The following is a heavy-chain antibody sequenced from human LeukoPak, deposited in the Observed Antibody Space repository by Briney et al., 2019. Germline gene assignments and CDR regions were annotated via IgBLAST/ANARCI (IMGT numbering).Heavy chain of an antibody. CDR2: ISGRGGST. CDR3: AKSDCSTTSCYWPFDF. V-gene: IGHV3-23*01. Sequence: GGPLRLSCAASGFTFSNFAMSWVRQAPGKGLEWVSAISGRGGSTYYADSVKGRFTISRDNSKNTLDLQMNSLRAEDTAIYYCAKSDCSTTSCYWPFDFWGQGTLVTVYS. D-gene: IGHD2-2*01. J-gene: IGHJ4*02. CDR1: GFTFSNFA.